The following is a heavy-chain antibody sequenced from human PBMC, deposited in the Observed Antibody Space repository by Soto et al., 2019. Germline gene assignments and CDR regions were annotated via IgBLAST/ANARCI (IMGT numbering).Heavy chain of an antibody. J-gene: IGHJ5*02. D-gene: IGHD4-17*01. V-gene: IGHV3-30*18. CDR3: AKEWAGDDNWFEP. Sequence: GGSLRLSCAASGFTFSSYGMHWVRQAPGKGLEWVAVISYDGSNKYYADSVKGRFTISRDNSKNTLYLQMNSLRAEDTAVYYCAKEWAGDDNWFEPWGQGTLVTVSS. CDR2: ISYDGSNK. CDR1: GFTFSSYG.